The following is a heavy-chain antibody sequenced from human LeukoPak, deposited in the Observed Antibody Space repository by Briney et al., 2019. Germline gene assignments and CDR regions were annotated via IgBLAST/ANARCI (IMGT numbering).Heavy chain of an antibody. CDR3: AHIMLGYDPRTLYYFDY. J-gene: IGHJ4*02. D-gene: IGHD2-15*01. CDR1: GFSLSTRGVG. CDR2: LYWNDDK. Sequence: SGPTLLNPTQTLTLTCTFSGFSLSTRGVGVGWVRQPPVKALERLALLYWNDDKRHSPSLKSRLTITKHTSKNQVVLTMTNMDPVDTATYYCAHIMLGYDPRTLYYFDYWGQGTLVTVPS. V-gene: IGHV2-5*01.